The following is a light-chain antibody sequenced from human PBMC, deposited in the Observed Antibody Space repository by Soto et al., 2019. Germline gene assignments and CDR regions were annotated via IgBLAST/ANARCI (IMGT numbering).Light chain of an antibody. CDR1: QSFRSW. CDR2: KAS. V-gene: IGKV1-5*03. CDR3: QQYNSYPLT. Sequence: DIQMTQSPSTLSASVGDRVTITCRASQSFRSWLAWYQQKPGKAPNLLIYKASSLESGVPSRFSGTGSGTEFTLTISNLQPDDFATYYCQQYNSYPLTFGGGTKVEIK. J-gene: IGKJ4*01.